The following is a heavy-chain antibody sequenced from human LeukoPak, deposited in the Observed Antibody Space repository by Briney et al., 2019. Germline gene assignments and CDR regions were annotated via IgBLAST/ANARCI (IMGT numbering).Heavy chain of an antibody. J-gene: IGHJ4*02. CDR2: ISSSGSKI. Sequence: GGSLRLSCAASGFTFSGHEMNWVRQAPGKGLEWVSYISSSGSKIYYADSVKGRFTISRDNAKNSLYLQMNSLRAEDTAVYYCARGPRDPTEYCSGGRCAPTYEVWGQGTLVTVSS. CDR3: ARGPRDPTEYCSGGRCAPTYEV. D-gene: IGHD2-15*01. V-gene: IGHV3-48*03. CDR1: GFTFSGHE.